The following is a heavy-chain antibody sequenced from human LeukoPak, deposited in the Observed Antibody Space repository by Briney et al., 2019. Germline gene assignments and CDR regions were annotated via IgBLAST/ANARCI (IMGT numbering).Heavy chain of an antibody. CDR1: GFTFSSYA. Sequence: PGGSLRLSCAASGFTFSSYAMSWVRQAPGKGLEWVSAISGSGGSTYYADSVKGRFTISRDISKNTLYLQMNSLRAEDTAVYYCAKDRNQRGATIGVYWGQGTLVTVSS. D-gene: IGHD5-12*01. J-gene: IGHJ4*02. CDR2: ISGSGGST. CDR3: AKDRNQRGATIGVY. V-gene: IGHV3-23*01.